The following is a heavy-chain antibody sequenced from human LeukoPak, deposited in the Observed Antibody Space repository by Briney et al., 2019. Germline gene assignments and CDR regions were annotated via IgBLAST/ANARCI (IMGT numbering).Heavy chain of an antibody. CDR2: MTGPADTT. CDR1: GFNFNNFA. CDR3: AKGAEIDH. Sequence: SGGSLRLSCAASGFNFNNFAMSWVRQAPGKGPEWLSAMTGPADTTYYAESVKGRFTTSRDYSKSMVYLQMNSLRVEDTAIYYCAKGAEIDHWGQGTLVTVSS. J-gene: IGHJ4*02. V-gene: IGHV3-23*01.